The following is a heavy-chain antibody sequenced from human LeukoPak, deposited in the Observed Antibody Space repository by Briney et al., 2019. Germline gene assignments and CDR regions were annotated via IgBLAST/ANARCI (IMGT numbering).Heavy chain of an antibody. Sequence: ASVKVSCKASGYTFTSYGISWVRQAPGQGLEWMGWISAYNGNTNYAQKLQGRVTMTTDTSTSTAYMELRSLRSDDTAVYYCARDSPATLWFGELPTFDYWGQGTLVTVSS. D-gene: IGHD3-10*01. CDR1: GYTFTSYG. CDR3: ARDSPATLWFGELPTFDY. CDR2: ISAYNGNT. V-gene: IGHV1-18*01. J-gene: IGHJ4*02.